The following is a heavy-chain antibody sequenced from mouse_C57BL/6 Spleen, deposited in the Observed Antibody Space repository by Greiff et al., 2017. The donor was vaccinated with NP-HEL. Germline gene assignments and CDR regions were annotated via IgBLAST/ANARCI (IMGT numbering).Heavy chain of an antibody. CDR2: INYDGSST. D-gene: IGHD1-1*01. CDR1: GFTFSDYY. J-gene: IGHJ1*03. CDR3: ARVTTVVFDWYFDV. Sequence: EVKLMESEGGLVQPGSSMKLSCTASGFTFSDYYMAWVRQVPEKGLEWVANINYDGSSTYYLDSLKSRFIISRDNAKNILYLQMSSLKSEDTATYYCARVTTVVFDWYFDVWGTGTTVTVSS. V-gene: IGHV5-16*01.